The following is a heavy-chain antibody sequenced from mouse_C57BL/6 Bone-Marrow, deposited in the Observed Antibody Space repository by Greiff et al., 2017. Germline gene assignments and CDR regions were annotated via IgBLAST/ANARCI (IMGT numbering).Heavy chain of an antibody. CDR3: ARIWTHFDY. Sequence: VQLQQSGPVLVKPGASVKMSCKASGYTFTDYYMNWVKQSHGKSLEWIGVINPYNGGTSYNQKFKGKATLTVDKSSSTAYMELNRLTSEDSAVYYCARIWTHFDYWGQGTTLTVSS. V-gene: IGHV1-19*01. CDR2: INPYNGGT. J-gene: IGHJ2*01. CDR1: GYTFTDYY.